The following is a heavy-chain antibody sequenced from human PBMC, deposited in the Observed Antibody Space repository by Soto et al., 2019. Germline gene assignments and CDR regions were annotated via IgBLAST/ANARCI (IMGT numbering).Heavy chain of an antibody. Sequence: QVQLQESGPGLVKPSETLSLTCTVSDDSSSSYKWSWIRQPPGRRLEWIGYIDSSGGTSYNPSLQSRVTISVDTSTKQFSLKLSSVTAADTVVYYCVRQGFGRLHGLVDVWGQGTTVTFSS. D-gene: IGHD3-10*01. V-gene: IGHV4-59*08. CDR3: VRQGFGRLHGLVDV. CDR1: DDSSSSYK. CDR2: IDSSGGT. J-gene: IGHJ6*02.